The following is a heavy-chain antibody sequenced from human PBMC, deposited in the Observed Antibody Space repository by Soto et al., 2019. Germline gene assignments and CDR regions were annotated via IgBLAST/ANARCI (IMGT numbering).Heavy chain of an antibody. D-gene: IGHD2-2*01. CDR3: AKGATTSCFSPFDM. V-gene: IGHV3-9*01. CDR1: AFTFDDYA. CDR2: ISWDSGNI. Sequence: VQLVESGGGLVQPGRSLRLSCAASAFTFDDYAMHWVRQVPGKGLEWVSGISWDSGNIVYADSVKGRFTISRDNAKNSLYLQMNSLRTEDTAVYFCAKGATTSCFSPFDMWGPGKMVTVSS. J-gene: IGHJ3*02.